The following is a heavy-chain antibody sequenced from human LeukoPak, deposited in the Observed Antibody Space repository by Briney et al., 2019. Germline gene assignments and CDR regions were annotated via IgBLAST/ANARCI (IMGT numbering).Heavy chain of an antibody. J-gene: IGHJ4*02. CDR1: GFTFSGSA. CDR3: TRHTDFWSGYYLTYFDY. CDR2: IRSKANSYAT. V-gene: IGHV3-73*01. Sequence: PGGSLRLSCAASGFTFSGSAMHWVRQASGKGLEWVGRIRSKANSYATAYAASVKGRFTISKDDSKNTAYLQMNSLKTEDTAVYYCTRHTDFWSGYYLTYFDYWGQGTLVTVSS. D-gene: IGHD3-3*01.